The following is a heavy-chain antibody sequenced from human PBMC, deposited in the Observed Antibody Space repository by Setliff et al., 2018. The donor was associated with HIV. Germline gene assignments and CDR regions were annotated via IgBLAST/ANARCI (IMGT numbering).Heavy chain of an antibody. V-gene: IGHV1-69*04. CDR2: SIPILGIG. CDR3: ARCGAGEWHLYMDV. CDR1: GGTFSSYA. J-gene: IGHJ6*03. D-gene: IGHD3-16*01. Sequence: SVKVSCKASGGTFSSYAINWVRQAPGQGLEWMGRSIPILGIGNDEQAQKFKGRVTFTADKSTSTVYMELSGLRSEDTAVYYCARCGAGEWHLYMDVWGKGTAVTVSS.